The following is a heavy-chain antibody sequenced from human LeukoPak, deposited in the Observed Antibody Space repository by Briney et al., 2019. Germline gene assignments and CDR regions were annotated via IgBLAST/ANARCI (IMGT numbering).Heavy chain of an antibody. Sequence: PGGSLRLSCAASGFSFSSYWMHWVRQAPGKGLVWVSCINSDGSSTTYSDSVKGRFTISRDNAKNTLYLQMNSLRPEDTAVYYCARGSGNYYNGMDVWGQGTTVTVSS. CDR2: INSDGSST. D-gene: IGHD1-26*01. J-gene: IGHJ6*02. CDR1: GFSFSSYW. CDR3: ARGSGNYYNGMDV. V-gene: IGHV3-74*01.